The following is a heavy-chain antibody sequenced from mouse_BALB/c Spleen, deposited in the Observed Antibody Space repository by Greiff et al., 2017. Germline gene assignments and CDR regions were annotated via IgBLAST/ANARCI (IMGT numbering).Heavy chain of an antibody. CDR1: GFTFSSYA. J-gene: IGHJ3*01. D-gene: IGHD1-1*01. V-gene: IGHV5-9-3*01. CDR2: ISSGGSYT. Sequence: EVQLVESGGGLVKPGGSLKLSCAASGFTFSSYAMSWVRQTPEKRLEWVATISSGGSYTYYPDSVKGRFTISRDNAKNTLYLQMSSLRSEDTAMYYCARRGTTVEAWFAYWGQGTLVTVSA. CDR3: ARRGTTVEAWFAY.